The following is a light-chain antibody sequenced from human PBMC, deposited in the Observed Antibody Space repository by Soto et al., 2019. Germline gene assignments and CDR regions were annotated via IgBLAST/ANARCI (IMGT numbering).Light chain of an antibody. CDR2: WAS. J-gene: IGKJ1*01. CDR1: QSALYSSNNKNY. CDR3: QQYYSNPWT. Sequence: DIVMTQSPDSLAVSLGERATINCKSSQSALYSSNNKNYLAWYQQKPGQPPKLLIYWASTRESGVPDRFSGSGSGTDFTLTVSSLQADDVAVYYCQQYYSNPWTFDQGTKVEIK. V-gene: IGKV4-1*01.